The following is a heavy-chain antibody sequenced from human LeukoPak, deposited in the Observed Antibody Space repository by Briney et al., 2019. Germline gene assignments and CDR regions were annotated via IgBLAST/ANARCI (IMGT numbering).Heavy chain of an antibody. J-gene: IGHJ4*02. D-gene: IGHD4-11*01. CDR1: GFTFSNAW. V-gene: IGHV3-15*01. CDR2: IKNKADAGTA. CDR3: TTEGLPGSFDY. Sequence: GGSLRLSFAASGFTFSNAWMSWVRQAPGKGLEWVGRIKNKADAGTAEYAAPVKGRFIISRDDSKNTLYLQMNSLETEDTAMYYCTTEGLPGSFDYWGQGALVTVSS.